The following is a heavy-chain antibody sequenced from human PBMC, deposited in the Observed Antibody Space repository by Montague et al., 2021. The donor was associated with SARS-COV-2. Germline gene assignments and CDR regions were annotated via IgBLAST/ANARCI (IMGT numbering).Heavy chain of an antibody. CDR2: IYYSGST. Sequence: SETLSPTCTVSGGSISTYYWSWIRQPPGKGLEWIGYIYYSGSTNXSPSLKSRVTISVDTSKNQFSLKLSSVTAADTAVYYCARDGYNAHQNYWYFDLWGRGTLVTVSS. D-gene: IGHD5-24*01. CDR1: GGSISTYY. J-gene: IGHJ2*01. CDR3: ARDGYNAHQNYWYFDL. V-gene: IGHV4-59*12.